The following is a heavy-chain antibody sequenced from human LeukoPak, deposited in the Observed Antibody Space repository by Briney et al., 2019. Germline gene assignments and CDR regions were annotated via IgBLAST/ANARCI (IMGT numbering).Heavy chain of an antibody. CDR3: ASCGYSSKSYYYYYGMDV. V-gene: IGHV1-18*01. J-gene: IGHJ6*02. CDR2: ISAYNGNT. CDR1: GYTFTSYG. Sequence: ASVKASCKASGYTFTSYGISWVRQAPGQGLEWMGWISAYNGNTNYAQKLQGRVTMTTDTSTSTAYMELRSLRSDDTAVYYCASCGYSSKSYYYYYGMDVWGQGTTVTVSS. D-gene: IGHD5-18*01.